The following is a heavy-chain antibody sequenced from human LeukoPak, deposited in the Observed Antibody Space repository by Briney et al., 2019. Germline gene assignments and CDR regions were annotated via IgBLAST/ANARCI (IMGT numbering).Heavy chain of an antibody. Sequence: SETLSLTCTVSGDSINSLDLWSWVRQPPGKGLEWIGEMYLSGTTHSNPSVKSRVTISIDKSKNQFFLNLSSVTAADTAVYYCAGLVGRYSSGLYYYYFGYWGQGTLVTVSS. D-gene: IGHD3-22*01. J-gene: IGHJ4*02. V-gene: IGHV4-4*02. CDR1: GDSINSLDL. CDR3: AGLVGRYSSGLYYYYFGY. CDR2: MYLSGTT.